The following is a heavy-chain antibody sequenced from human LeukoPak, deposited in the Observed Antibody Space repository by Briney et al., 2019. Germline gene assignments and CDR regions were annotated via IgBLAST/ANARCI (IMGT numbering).Heavy chain of an antibody. J-gene: IGHJ4*02. CDR2: ISGCGGST. V-gene: IGHV3-23*01. Sequence: GGSLRLSCAASGFTFSSYAMSWVRQAPGKGLEWVSAISGCGGSTYYADSVKGRFTISRDNSKNTLYLQMNSLRVEDTALYYCAKRVKYGGTWDHFADWGQGTLVTVSS. CDR3: AKRVKYGGTWDHFAD. D-gene: IGHD1-26*01. CDR1: GFTFSSYA.